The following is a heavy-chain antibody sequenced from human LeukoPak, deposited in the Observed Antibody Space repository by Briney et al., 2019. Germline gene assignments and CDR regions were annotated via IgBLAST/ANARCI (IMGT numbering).Heavy chain of an antibody. Sequence: PGGSLRLSCAASGFRFNTYWMSWVRQAPGKGLEWVANIKQDGNEKYYVDSVKGRFTISRDNAKNSLFLQMNSVRIEDTAVYYCARLRVEVAAENWFDPWGQGTLVTVSS. V-gene: IGHV3-7*01. CDR2: IKQDGNEK. J-gene: IGHJ5*02. D-gene: IGHD2-15*01. CDR3: ARLRVEVAAENWFDP. CDR1: GFRFNTYW.